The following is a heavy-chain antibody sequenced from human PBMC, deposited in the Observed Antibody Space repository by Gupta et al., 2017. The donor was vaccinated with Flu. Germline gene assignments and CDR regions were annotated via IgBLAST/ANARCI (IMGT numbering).Heavy chain of an antibody. D-gene: IGHD3-9*01. Sequence: QMELLQSGAEVKTAGSSVKVSCKASGDSLRGDAITWVRQAPGQGLEWVGGIIPTYGTTNYPQKFQGRVSVTADRSTATFYLDLSSLRSDDTAVYYCARDRLAMGYYYYMDVWGRGTAVTVSS. CDR2: IIPTYGTT. J-gene: IGHJ6*03. V-gene: IGHV1-69*06. CDR1: GDSLRGDA. CDR3: ARDRLAMGYYYYMDV.